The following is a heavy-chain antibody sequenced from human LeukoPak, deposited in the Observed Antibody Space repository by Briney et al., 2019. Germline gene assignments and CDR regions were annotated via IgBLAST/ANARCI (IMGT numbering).Heavy chain of an antibody. CDR3: ARDQGYCSGGSCFYY. Sequence: PSQTLSLTCTVSGGSISSGDYYWSWIRQPPGKGLEWIVYIYYSGSTYYNPSLKSRVTISVDTSKNQFSLKRSSVTAADTAVYYCARDQGYCSGGSCFYYWGQGTLVTVSS. J-gene: IGHJ4*02. D-gene: IGHD2-15*01. CDR1: GGSISSGDYY. V-gene: IGHV4-30-4*08. CDR2: IYYSGST.